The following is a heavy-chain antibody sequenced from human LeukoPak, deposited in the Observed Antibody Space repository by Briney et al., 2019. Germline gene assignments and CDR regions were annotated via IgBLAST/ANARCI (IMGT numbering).Heavy chain of an antibody. CDR2: IYRGGST. V-gene: IGHV3-66*01. J-gene: IGHJ4*02. Sequence: PGGSLRLSCAASGFTVSSNYMSCVRRAPGGGVEGVSVIYRGGSTHYADPVEGRFTISRNTSKNTLYLQMNSLRHEDTAVYYCARDTSSFYDYWGQGTLVTVSS. CDR1: GFTVSSNY. D-gene: IGHD6-6*01. CDR3: ARDTSSFYDY.